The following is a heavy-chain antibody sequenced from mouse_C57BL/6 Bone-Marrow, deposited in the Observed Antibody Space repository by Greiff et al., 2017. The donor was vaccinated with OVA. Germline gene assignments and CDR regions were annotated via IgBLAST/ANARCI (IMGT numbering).Heavy chain of an antibody. D-gene: IGHD3-2*02. Sequence: QVQLQQSGAELAKPGASVKLSCKASGYTFTSYWMHWVKQRPGQGLEWIGYINPSSGYTKYNQKFKDKATLTADKSSSTAYMELRSLTSEDSAVYFCATQTAQATFFAYWGQGTLVTVSA. CDR3: ATQTAQATFFAY. CDR2: INPSSGYT. V-gene: IGHV1-7*01. J-gene: IGHJ3*01. CDR1: GYTFTSYW.